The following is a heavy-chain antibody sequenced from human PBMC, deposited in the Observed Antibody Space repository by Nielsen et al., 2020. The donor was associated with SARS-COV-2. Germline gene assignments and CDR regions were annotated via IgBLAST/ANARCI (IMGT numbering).Heavy chain of an antibody. CDR1: GGSISSYC. Sequence: GSLRLSCTVSGGSISSYCWSWIRQPPGKGLEWIGYIYYSGSTNYNPSLKSRVTISVDTSKNQFSLKLSSVTAADTAVYYCARNYDSSGYYYYYGMDVWGQGTTVTVSS. D-gene: IGHD3-22*01. CDR3: ARNYDSSGYYYYYGMDV. V-gene: IGHV4-59*01. J-gene: IGHJ6*02. CDR2: IYYSGST.